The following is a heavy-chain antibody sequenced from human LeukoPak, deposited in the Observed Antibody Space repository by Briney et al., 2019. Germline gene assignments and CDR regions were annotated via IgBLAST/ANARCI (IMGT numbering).Heavy chain of an antibody. J-gene: IGHJ4*02. Sequence: PGGSLRLSCGVSGFTFSTYGMSWVRQAPGKGLEWVSGISGSGDSTDNANSVKGRFTISRDNAKNTLYLQMNSLRAEDTAVYYCAKDRGQPYWGQGTLVTVSS. CDR3: AKDRGQPY. V-gene: IGHV3-23*01. CDR1: GFTFSTYG. D-gene: IGHD5-18*01. CDR2: ISGSGDST.